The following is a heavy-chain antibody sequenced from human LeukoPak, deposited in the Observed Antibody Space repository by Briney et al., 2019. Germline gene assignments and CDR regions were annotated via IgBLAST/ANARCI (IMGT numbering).Heavy chain of an antibody. CDR2: IYYSGST. Sequence: SETLSLTCAVYGGSFSGYYWSWIRQPPGKGLEWIGSIYYSGSTNYNPSLKSRVTISVDTSKNQFSLKRSSVTAADRAVYYCARHRYYYRSGSYYGAPYYMDVWGKGTTVTISS. CDR3: ARHRYYYRSGSYYGAPYYMDV. J-gene: IGHJ6*03. V-gene: IGHV4-34*01. CDR1: GGSFSGYY. D-gene: IGHD3-10*01.